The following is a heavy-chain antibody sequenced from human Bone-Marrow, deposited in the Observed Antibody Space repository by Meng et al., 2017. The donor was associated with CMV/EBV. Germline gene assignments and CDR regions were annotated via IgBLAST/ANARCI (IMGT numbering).Heavy chain of an antibody. CDR3: AKDLLLFGGANAYFDY. D-gene: IGHD3-16*01. V-gene: IGHV3-30*02. Sequence: GGSLRLSCAASGFTFSSYGMHWVRQAPGKGLEWVAFIRYDGSNKYYGDSVKGRFTISRDNSKNTVYLQMNSLRPEETALYYCAKDLLLFGGANAYFDYWGQGTRVTVSS. J-gene: IGHJ4*02. CDR2: IRYDGSNK. CDR1: GFTFSSYG.